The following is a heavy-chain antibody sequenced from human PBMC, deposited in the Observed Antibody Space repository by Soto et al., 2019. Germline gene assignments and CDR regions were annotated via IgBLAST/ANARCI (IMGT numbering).Heavy chain of an antibody. Sequence: GASVKVSCKASRYTFTSYDINWVRQATGQGLEWMGWMNPNSGNTGYAQKFQGRVTMTRNTSISTAYMELSSLRSEDTAVYYCARGYCSSTSCFFYFDYWGQGTLVTVSS. CDR1: RYTFTSYD. D-gene: IGHD2-2*01. CDR3: ARGYCSSTSCFFYFDY. CDR2: MNPNSGNT. J-gene: IGHJ4*02. V-gene: IGHV1-8*01.